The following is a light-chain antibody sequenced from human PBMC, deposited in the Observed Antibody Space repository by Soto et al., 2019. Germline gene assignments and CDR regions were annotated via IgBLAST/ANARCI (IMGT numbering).Light chain of an antibody. CDR1: SSDVGGYNY. CDR3: NSYTSSTTLV. CDR2: DVS. Sequence: QSALTQPASVSGSPGQSITISCTGTSSDVGGYNYVSWYQQHPGKAPKLIIYDVSNRPSGVSNRFSGSKSGNTASLAISGLQAEDEADYYCNSYTSSTTLVFGGGTQLTVL. V-gene: IGLV2-14*03. J-gene: IGLJ3*02.